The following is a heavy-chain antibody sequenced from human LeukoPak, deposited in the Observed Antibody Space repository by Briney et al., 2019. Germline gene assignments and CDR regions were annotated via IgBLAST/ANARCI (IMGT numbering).Heavy chain of an antibody. CDR1: GFAFSSYA. V-gene: IGHV3-23*01. CDR3: AKVEGSGYYFDY. J-gene: IGHJ4*02. D-gene: IGHD3-22*01. CDR2: ISGSGGST. Sequence: GGSLRLSCAASGFAFSSYAMSWVRQAPGKGLEWVSAISGSGGSTYYADSVKGRFTISRDNSKNTLYLQMNSLRAEDTAVYYCAKVEGSGYYFDYWGQGTLVTVSS.